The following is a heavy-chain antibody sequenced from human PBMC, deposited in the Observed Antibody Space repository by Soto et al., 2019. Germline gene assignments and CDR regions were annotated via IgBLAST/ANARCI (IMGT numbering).Heavy chain of an antibody. J-gene: IGHJ4*02. CDR2: ISTTSFTI. Sequence: GGSLRLSCVASGFSFSTYDMDWVRQAPGKAPEWIAHISTTSFTIYYADSVKGRFTISRDNVRNSLYLEMKSLRDEDTAVYYCARDRCFDGSCYSASDFWGQGIQVTVPQ. D-gene: IGHD2-15*01. CDR3: ARDRCFDGSCYSASDF. V-gene: IGHV3-48*02. CDR1: GFSFSTYD.